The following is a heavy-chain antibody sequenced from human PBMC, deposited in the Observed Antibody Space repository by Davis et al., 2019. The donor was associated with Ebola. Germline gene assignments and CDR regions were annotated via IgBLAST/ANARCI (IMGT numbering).Heavy chain of an antibody. D-gene: IGHD6-6*01. CDR2: ISAYNGNT. CDR3: AREGQLAQSDPLDY. V-gene: IGHV1-18*01. J-gene: IGHJ4*02. CDR1: GYTFTNYG. Sequence: ASVKVSCKASGYTFTNYGISWVRQAPGQGLEWMGWISAYNGNTNYAQKLQGRVTMTTDTSTSTAYMELRSLRSDDTAVYYCAREGQLAQSDPLDYWGQGTLVTVSS.